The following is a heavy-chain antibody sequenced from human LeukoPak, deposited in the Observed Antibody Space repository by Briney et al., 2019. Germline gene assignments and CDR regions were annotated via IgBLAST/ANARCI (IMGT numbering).Heavy chain of an antibody. V-gene: IGHV3-9*03. J-gene: IGHJ4*02. CDR1: GFTFDDYD. CDR2: ISWSSGSI. CDR3: AKATHSSGYYSFDY. Sequence: GGSLRLSCAASGFTFDDYDMHWVRQAPGKGLEWVSGISWSSGSIVYADSVKGRFTISRDNAKNSLYLQMNSRRAEDMALYYCAKATHSSGYYSFDYWGQGTLVTVSS. D-gene: IGHD3-22*01.